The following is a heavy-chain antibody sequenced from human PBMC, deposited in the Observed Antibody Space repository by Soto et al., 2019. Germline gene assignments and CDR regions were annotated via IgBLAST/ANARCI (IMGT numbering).Heavy chain of an antibody. J-gene: IGHJ5*02. CDR1: GFSFDGYS. V-gene: IGHV3-9*01. D-gene: IGHD6-6*01. Sequence: GGSLRLSCAASGFSFDGYSMNWVRQPPGKGLEWVSGISWNSGNIDYADSVKGRFTISRDNAKNSLYLQMNSLRAEDTALYYCVKASTYSSSQGWFDPWGQGTMVTVSS. CDR2: ISWNSGNI. CDR3: VKASTYSSSQGWFDP.